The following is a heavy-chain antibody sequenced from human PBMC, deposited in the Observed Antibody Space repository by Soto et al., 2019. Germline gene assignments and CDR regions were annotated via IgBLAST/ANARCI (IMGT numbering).Heavy chain of an antibody. CDR2: IFSNDEK. V-gene: IGHV2-26*01. CDR3: ARIPLSYFYDSSGYSYGGAFDI. D-gene: IGHD3-22*01. Sequence: SGPTLVNPTETLTLTCTVSGFSLSNARMCVSWISQPPGKALEWLAHIFSNDEKSYSTSLKSRLTNSKDTSKSQVVLTMTNIDPVDTATYYCARIPLSYFYDSSGYSYGGAFDIWGKVTMVTVS. CDR1: GFSLSNARMC. J-gene: IGHJ3*02.